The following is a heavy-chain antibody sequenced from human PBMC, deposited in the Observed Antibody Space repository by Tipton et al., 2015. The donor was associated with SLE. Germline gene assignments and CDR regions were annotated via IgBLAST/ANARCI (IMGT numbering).Heavy chain of an antibody. CDR3: ARETEDTGWIHSRDYIYYYYYVDV. V-gene: IGHV4-4*02. D-gene: IGHD6-19*01. J-gene: IGHJ6*03. CDR1: GGSINSYNW. CDR2: IYHSGTT. Sequence: TLSLTCAVSGGSINSYNWWTWVRQPPGKGLEWIGEIYHSGTTNYNPSLKSRITISLDKSNNHFSLELSSVTAADTAVYYCARETEDTGWIHSRDYIYYYYYVDVWGQGTTVTVSS.